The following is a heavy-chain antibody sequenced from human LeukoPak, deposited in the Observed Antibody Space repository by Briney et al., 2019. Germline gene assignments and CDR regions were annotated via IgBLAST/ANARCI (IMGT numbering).Heavy chain of an antibody. CDR1: GFTFSSYW. CDR2: IYHSGST. V-gene: IGHV4-4*02. J-gene: IGHJ4*02. CDR3: ARGVAVVHYFDY. Sequence: GSLRLSCAASGFTFSSYWMSWVRQPPGKGLEWIGEIYHSGSTNYNPSLKSRVTISVDKSKNQFSLKLSSVTAADTAVYYCARGVAVVHYFDYWGQGTLVTVSS. D-gene: IGHD6-19*01.